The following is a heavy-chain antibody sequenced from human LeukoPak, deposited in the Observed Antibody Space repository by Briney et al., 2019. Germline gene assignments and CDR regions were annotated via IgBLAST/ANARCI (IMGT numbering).Heavy chain of an antibody. Sequence: GGSLRLSCAASGFTFSSYSMNWVRQAPGKGLEWVSCISSSSSYIYYADSVKGRFTISRDNSKNTLYLQMDNLRAEDTAVYYCARVTTAIPDAFDIWGQGTMVTVSS. J-gene: IGHJ3*02. CDR2: ISSSSSYI. V-gene: IGHV3-21*01. CDR3: ARVTTAIPDAFDI. D-gene: IGHD2-21*02. CDR1: GFTFSSYS.